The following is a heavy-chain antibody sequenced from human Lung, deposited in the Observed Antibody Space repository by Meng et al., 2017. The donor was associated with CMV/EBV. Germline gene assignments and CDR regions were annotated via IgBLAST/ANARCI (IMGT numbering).Heavy chain of an antibody. V-gene: IGHV3-30-3*01. CDR1: GFSFNHVA. D-gene: IGHD1-14*01. CDR3: VRSYNNNWHTFDY. Sequence: GESLKISCAASGFSFNHVAMHWVRQGPGKGLEWVAIVSYDGSQKYYADSVKGRFTISRDNSKNTVYLQMNSLRAEDTATFYCVRSYNNNWHTFDYWGQGTLVTVSS. J-gene: IGHJ4*02. CDR2: VSYDGSQK.